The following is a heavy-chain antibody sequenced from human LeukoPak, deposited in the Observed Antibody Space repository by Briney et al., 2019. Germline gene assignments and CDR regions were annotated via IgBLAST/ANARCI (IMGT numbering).Heavy chain of an antibody. V-gene: IGHV3-15*05. CDR1: GFTVGNAW. CDR3: AASTVSGGFDI. D-gene: IGHD1-14*01. CDR2: VKSKSSGGTS. Sequence: PGGYLRLSCAASGFTVGNAWMSWVRQAPGKGLEWVGRVKSKSSGGTSDYAAVVKGRSTISRDDSENTLYLQMNSLKTEDTGVYYCAASTVSGGFDIWGQGTMVTVSS. J-gene: IGHJ3*02.